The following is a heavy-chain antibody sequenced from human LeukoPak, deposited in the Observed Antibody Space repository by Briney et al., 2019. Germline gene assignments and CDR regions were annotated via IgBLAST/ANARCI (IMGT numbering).Heavy chain of an antibody. D-gene: IGHD3-10*01. Sequence: GGSLRLSCAASGFTFSSYAMSWVRQAPGKGLEWVSAISRSGNNTYYTDSVRGRFTIPRDNSKHTLYLQMNSLRAEDTALYYCAKEGVTPFDYWGQGTLVTVSS. CDR2: ISRSGNNT. J-gene: IGHJ4*02. CDR1: GFTFSSYA. V-gene: IGHV3-23*01. CDR3: AKEGVTPFDY.